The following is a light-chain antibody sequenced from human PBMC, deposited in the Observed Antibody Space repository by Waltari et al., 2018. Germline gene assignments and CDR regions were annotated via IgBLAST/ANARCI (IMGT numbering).Light chain of an antibody. CDR1: STYVGRSNS. V-gene: IGLV2-14*03. Sequence: QSALTQHASVSGSPGQSITIPCTGTSTYVGRSNSVSWYQDLPGHGPKVIIYDVSDRPSGVSPRFSGSKSGNTASLTISGLQAEDEANYYCTSQSTNNVVLFGGGTKVTVL. CDR3: TSQSTNNVVL. CDR2: DVS. J-gene: IGLJ3*02.